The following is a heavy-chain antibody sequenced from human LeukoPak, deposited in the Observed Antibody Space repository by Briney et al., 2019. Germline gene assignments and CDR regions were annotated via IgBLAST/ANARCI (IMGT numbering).Heavy chain of an antibody. CDR3: AKVGYQLPPYYYYYYMDV. CDR1: GFTSSSYG. Sequence: PGGSLRLSCAASGFTSSSYGMHWVRQAPGKGLEWVAFIRYDGSNKYYADSVKGRFTISRDNSKNTLYLQMNSLRAEDTAVYYCAKVGYQLPPYYYYYYMDVWGKGTTVTVSS. CDR2: IRYDGSNK. V-gene: IGHV3-30*02. D-gene: IGHD2-2*01. J-gene: IGHJ6*03.